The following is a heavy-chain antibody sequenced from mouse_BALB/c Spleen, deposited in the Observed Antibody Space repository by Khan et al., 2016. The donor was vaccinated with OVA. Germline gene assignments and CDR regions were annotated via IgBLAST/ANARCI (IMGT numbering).Heavy chain of an antibody. J-gene: IGHJ3*01. CDR3: ARRGYGNYWFAY. CDR1: GFNIKDYY. Sequence: IQLVQSGAELVRPGALVKLSCKASGFNIKDYYINWVKQRPEQGLEWIGWIDPENGNIIYDPKFQGKASITADTSSNTAYLQLSSLTSEDTAVYYGARRGYGNYWFAYWGQGTLVTVSA. D-gene: IGHD2-1*01. CDR2: IDPENGNI. V-gene: IGHV14-1*02.